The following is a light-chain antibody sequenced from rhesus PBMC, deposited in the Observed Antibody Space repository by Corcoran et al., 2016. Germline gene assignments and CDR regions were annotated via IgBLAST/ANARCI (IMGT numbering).Light chain of an antibody. Sequence: QVILTQSPATLSLSPGERATLSCRASQSVGSSLAWYQQKPGQAPWLLIYGASSRATGIPDRFSGRGSGTEFTLTISSLEPEDFAVYYCQKYSSSPPWTFGQGTKVEIK. CDR2: GAS. CDR1: QSVGSS. J-gene: IGKJ1*01. V-gene: IGKV3-53*01. CDR3: QKYSSSPPWT.